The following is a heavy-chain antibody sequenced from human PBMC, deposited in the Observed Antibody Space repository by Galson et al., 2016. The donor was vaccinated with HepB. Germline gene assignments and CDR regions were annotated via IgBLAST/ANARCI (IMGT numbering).Heavy chain of an antibody. J-gene: IGHJ3*02. D-gene: IGHD3-9*01. CDR1: GFSVNTYA. V-gene: IGHV3-30-3*01. CDR3: AKDHGKLRYYDCLKYDSFDK. CDR2: VSTNGHSK. Sequence: SLRLSCAASGFSVNTYAVNWVRQAPGKGLEWVAVVSTNGHSKHYADSVKGRFTISKDNTKNTLYLQMNSLRVEDTAIYYCAKDHGKLRYYDCLKYDSFDKWGQGTMVIVSS.